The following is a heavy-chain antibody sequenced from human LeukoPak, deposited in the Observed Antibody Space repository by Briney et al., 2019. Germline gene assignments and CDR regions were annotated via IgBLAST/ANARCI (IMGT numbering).Heavy chain of an antibody. CDR2: ISYDGSNE. D-gene: IGHD4-11*01. Sequence: GGSLRLSCAASGFTFSTYGMHWVRQAPGKGLEWAAVISYDGSNEYYADSVKGRFTISRDNSKNTLYLQMNSLRDEDTALYYCAKDPGDYSNYRFYFDYWGQATLVTVSS. CDR3: AKDPGDYSNYRFYFDY. V-gene: IGHV3-30*18. CDR1: GFTFSTYG. J-gene: IGHJ4*02.